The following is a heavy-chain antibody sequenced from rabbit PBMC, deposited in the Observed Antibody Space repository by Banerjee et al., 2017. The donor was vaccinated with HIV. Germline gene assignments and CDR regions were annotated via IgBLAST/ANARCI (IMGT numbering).Heavy chain of an antibody. D-gene: IGHD6-1*01. CDR3: AGGGAGYGWTRLDL. V-gene: IGHV1S45*01. CDR2: IDAGSGTT. CDR1: GFDLSRYYV. Sequence: QEQLVESGGDLVKPEGSLTLSCTASGFDLSRYYVMCWVRQAPGKGLEWIGCIDAGSGTTYYANWAKGRFTISKTSSTTVTLQMTSLTAADTATYFCAGGGAGYGWTRLDLWGQGTLVTVS. J-gene: IGHJ3*01.